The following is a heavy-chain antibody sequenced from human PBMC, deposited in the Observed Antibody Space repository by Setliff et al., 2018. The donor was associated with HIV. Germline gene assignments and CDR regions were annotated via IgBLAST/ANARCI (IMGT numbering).Heavy chain of an antibody. Sequence: SETLSLTCAVYGGSVSVYYWSWIRQPPGKGLEWIGEIDHSGSTNYNPSIKSRVTISVDTSKNQSSLKLSSVTAEDTAVYYCARCYYNFWSGYPLDYMDVWGKGTTVTVSS. J-gene: IGHJ6*03. V-gene: IGHV4-34*01. CDR3: ARCYYNFWSGYPLDYMDV. D-gene: IGHD3-3*01. CDR1: GGSVSVYY. CDR2: IDHSGST.